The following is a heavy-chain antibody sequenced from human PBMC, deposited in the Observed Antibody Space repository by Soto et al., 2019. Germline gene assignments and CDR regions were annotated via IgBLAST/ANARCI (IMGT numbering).Heavy chain of an antibody. V-gene: IGHV3-30*03. CDR2: ISYDGSDK. J-gene: IGHJ4*02. CDR1: GFTFSSYG. CDR3: GAGQFFSDY. Sequence: QVQLVESGGGVVQPGRSLRLSCAASGFTFSSYGMHWVRQPPGKGLEWVALISYDGSDKYYANSVKGRFTISKDNSKNTLYLQISSLRVEDTAVYYCGAGQFFSDYWGQGTLVTVSS. D-gene: IGHD6-13*01.